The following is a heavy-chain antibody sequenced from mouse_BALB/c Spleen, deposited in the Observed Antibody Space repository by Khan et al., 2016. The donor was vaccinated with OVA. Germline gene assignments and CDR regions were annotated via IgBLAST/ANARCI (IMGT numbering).Heavy chain of an antibody. J-gene: IGHJ3*01. CDR1: GFSFSNYA. Sequence: EVQLVESGGGLVKPGGSLKVSCAAAGFSFSNYALTWVRHCPEKRLEWVAPISSCGTGYYIDSAKGRFTISSDNATTILYLQMSGLRSEDRANYYCARDYWFVYWGQGTTVTVSA. CDR3: ARDYWFVY. V-gene: IGHV5-6-5*01. CDR2: ISSCGTG.